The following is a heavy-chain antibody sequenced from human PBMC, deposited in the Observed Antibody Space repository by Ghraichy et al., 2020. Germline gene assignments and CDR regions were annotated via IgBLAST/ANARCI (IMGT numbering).Heavy chain of an antibody. D-gene: IGHD3-22*01. CDR2: LRGNGSST. J-gene: IGHJ3*02. CDR1: AFTFSSYA. CDR3: AKGRDFYDSSGYYFNAFDI. V-gene: IGHV3-23*01. Sequence: GGSLRLSCAASAFTFSSYAMTWVRQAPGKGLEWVSTLRGNGSSTYYTDSVKGRFTISRDNSKNTLYLQMNSLRAEDTAVYYCAKGRDFYDSSGYYFNAFDIWGQGKLVTV.